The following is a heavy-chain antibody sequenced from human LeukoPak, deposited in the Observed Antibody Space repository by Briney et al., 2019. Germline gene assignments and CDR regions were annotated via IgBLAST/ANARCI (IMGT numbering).Heavy chain of an antibody. D-gene: IGHD3-16*01. CDR1: GYTFTSYG. J-gene: IGHJ6*03. CDR3: ARSDAVGDYYYYMDV. CDR2: IGAYNGNT. V-gene: IGHV1-18*01. Sequence: ASVKVSCKASGYTFTSYGISWVRQAPGQGLEWMGWIGAYNGNTNYAQKLQGRVTMTTDTSTSTAYMELRSLRSDDTAVYYCARSDAVGDYYYYMDVWGKGTTVTVSS.